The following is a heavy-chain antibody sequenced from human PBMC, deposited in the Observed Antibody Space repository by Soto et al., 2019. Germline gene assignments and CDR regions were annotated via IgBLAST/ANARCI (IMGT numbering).Heavy chain of an antibody. CDR2: ISGSVGST. D-gene: IGHD6-13*01. V-gene: IGHV3-23*01. Sequence: GGSLRLSCAASGITFSTYAMHWVRQSPGKGLEWVSVISGSVGSTYYADSVKGRFTITRDNSKNTLYLQMNSLRAEDTAVYYCAKAGGAAGTVDYFDYWGQGTLVTVSS. CDR3: AKAGGAAGTVDYFDY. J-gene: IGHJ4*02. CDR1: GITFSTYA.